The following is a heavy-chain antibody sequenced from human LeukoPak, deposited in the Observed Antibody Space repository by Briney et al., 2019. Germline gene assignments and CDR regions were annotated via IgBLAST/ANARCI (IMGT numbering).Heavy chain of an antibody. J-gene: IGHJ4*02. Sequence: ASVKVSCKASGYTFTSYDISWVRQATGQGLEWMGWMNPKSGNTGFAQKFQGRVTMTRDTSISTAYMELGSLRSEDTAVYYCARVTGSIDYWGQGTLVTVSS. D-gene: IGHD1-26*01. CDR1: GYTFTSYD. CDR3: ARVTGSIDY. V-gene: IGHV1-8*01. CDR2: MNPKSGNT.